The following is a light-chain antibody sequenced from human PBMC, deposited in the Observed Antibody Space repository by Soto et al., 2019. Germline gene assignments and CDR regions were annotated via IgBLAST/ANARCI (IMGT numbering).Light chain of an antibody. V-gene: IGLV2-8*01. CDR1: SSDIGGYDY. CDR3: SSYAGSNNLV. Sequence: QPVLTQPPSASGSPGQSVTISCTGTSSDIGGYDYVSWYQQHPGKAPKLIIYEVNKRPSGVPDRFSGSKSGNTASLTVSGLQAEDEADYYCSSYAGSNNLVFAGGTQLTVL. J-gene: IGLJ3*02. CDR2: EVN.